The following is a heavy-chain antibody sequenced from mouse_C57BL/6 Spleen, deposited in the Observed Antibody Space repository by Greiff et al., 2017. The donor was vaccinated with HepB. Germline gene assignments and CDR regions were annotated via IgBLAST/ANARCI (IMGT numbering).Heavy chain of an antibody. CDR1: GYTFTDYY. V-gene: IGHV1-76*01. Sequence: QVQLQQSGAELVRPGASVKLSCKASGYTFTDYYINWVKQRPGQGLEWIARIYPGSGNTYYNEKFKGKATLTAEKSSSTAYMQLSSLTSEDSAVYFCARLGDGYLDYWGQGTTLTVSS. CDR3: ARLGDGYLDY. J-gene: IGHJ2*01. CDR2: IYPGSGNT. D-gene: IGHD2-3*01.